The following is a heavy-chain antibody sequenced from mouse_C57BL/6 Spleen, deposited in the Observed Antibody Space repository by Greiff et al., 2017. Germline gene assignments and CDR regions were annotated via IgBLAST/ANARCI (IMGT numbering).Heavy chain of an antibody. D-gene: IGHD3-1*01. Sequence: QVQLQQPGAELVRPGSSVKLSCKASGYTFTSYWMHWVKQRPIQGLEWIGNIDPSDSETHYNQKFKDKATLTVDKSSSTAYMQLSSLTSEDSAVYSCARTGAFYAMDYWGQGTSVTVSS. CDR3: ARTGAFYAMDY. V-gene: IGHV1-52*01. CDR1: GYTFTSYW. J-gene: IGHJ4*01. CDR2: IDPSDSET.